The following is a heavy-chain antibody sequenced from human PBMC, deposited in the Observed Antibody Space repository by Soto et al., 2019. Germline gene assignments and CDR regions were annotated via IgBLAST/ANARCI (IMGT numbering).Heavy chain of an antibody. CDR1: GYTFTSYT. Sequence: GASVKVSCKASGYTFTSYTINWVRQATGQGPEYMGWMNPITGNTGYAQKLQGRVTMTTDTSTSTAYMELRSLRSDDTAVYYCARDLSGNPGYWGQGTLVTVS. CDR2: MNPITGNT. V-gene: IGHV1-8*01. CDR3: ARDLSGNPGY. J-gene: IGHJ4*02. D-gene: IGHD2-15*01.